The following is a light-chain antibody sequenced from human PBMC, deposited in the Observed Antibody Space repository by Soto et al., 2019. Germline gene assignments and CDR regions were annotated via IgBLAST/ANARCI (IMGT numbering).Light chain of an antibody. CDR2: DVT. CDR1: SSDVGRYNF. J-gene: IGLJ1*01. Sequence: QSVLTQPRSVSGSPGQSVTLSCTGTSSDVGRYNFVSWYQQHPDKAHALIIYDVTRRPSGVPDRFSGSKSGNTASLTISGLQAEDETDYYCCSYAGSYTYVFGTGTKVTVL. V-gene: IGLV2-11*01. CDR3: CSYAGSYTYV.